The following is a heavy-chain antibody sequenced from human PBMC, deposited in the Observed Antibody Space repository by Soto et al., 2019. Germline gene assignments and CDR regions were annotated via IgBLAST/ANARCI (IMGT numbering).Heavy chain of an antibody. D-gene: IGHD3-16*02. CDR1: GGSFSGYY. Sequence: QVQLQQWGAGLLKPSETLSLTCAFYGGSFSGYYWSWIRQPPGKGLEWIGEINHSGSSNYNPSLNSRVTISVDTSKNQFSLKLSSVTAADTAVYYCARGTGYDYVWGSYRANYYYGLDVWGQGTTVTVSS. CDR3: ARGTGYDYVWGSYRANYYYGLDV. V-gene: IGHV4-34*01. CDR2: INHSGSS. J-gene: IGHJ6*02.